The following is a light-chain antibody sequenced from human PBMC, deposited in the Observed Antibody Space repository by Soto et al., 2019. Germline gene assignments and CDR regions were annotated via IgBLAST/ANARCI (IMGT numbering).Light chain of an antibody. V-gene: IGKV1-33*01. CDR2: GAS. Sequence: DIQMTQSPSSLSASVGDRVTITCQASQDISNYLNWYQQKPGKAPKLLIYGASNLETGVPSRFSGSRSGTDFTITISSLQPEDIATYYCRQYDNFRVTFGPGTKVDIK. J-gene: IGKJ3*01. CDR3: RQYDNFRVT. CDR1: QDISNY.